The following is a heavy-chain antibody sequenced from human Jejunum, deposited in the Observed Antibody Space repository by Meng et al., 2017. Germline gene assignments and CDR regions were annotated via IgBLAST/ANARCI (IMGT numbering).Heavy chain of an antibody. CDR3: AHSSSSSSFGFDY. CDR2: IYYSGGT. V-gene: IGHV4-61*08. J-gene: IGHJ4*02. D-gene: IGHD6-6*01. Sequence: GSLRLSCTVSGGSVSSAAYYWNWIRQPPGKGLEWIGYIYYSGGTTYSSSLNSRITISINTAKNQISLKVSSVTAADTAVYYCAHSSSSSSFGFDYWGQGTLVTVSS. CDR1: GGSVSSAAYY.